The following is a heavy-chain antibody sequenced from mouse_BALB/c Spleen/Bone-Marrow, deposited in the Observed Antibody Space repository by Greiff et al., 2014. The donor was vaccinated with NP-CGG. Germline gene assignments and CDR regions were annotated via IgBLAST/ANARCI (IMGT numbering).Heavy chain of an antibody. J-gene: IGHJ4*01. CDR3: RAYYRYDSYAMDY. Sequence: VQLVESGAELVRPGASVTLSCKASGYTFTDYEMHWVKQTPVHGLEWIGAIDPETGGTAYNQKFKGKATLTADKSSSTAYMELRSLTSEDSAVYYCRAYYRYDSYAMDYWSQGTSVTVSS. CDR2: IDPETGGT. D-gene: IGHD2-14*01. CDR1: GYTFTDYE. V-gene: IGHV1-15*01.